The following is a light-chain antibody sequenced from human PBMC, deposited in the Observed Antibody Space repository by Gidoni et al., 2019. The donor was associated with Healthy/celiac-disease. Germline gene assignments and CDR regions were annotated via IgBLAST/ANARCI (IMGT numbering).Light chain of an antibody. J-gene: IGKJ2*01. V-gene: IGKV1-8*01. CDR1: QGISSY. Sequence: AIRMTQSPSSFSASTGDRATITCRASQGISSYLAWYQQKPGKAPKLLIYAASTLQSVVPSRFSGSGSGTDFTLTISCLQSEGFATYYCQQYYSYPYPFGQGTKLEIK. CDR2: AAS. CDR3: QQYYSYPYP.